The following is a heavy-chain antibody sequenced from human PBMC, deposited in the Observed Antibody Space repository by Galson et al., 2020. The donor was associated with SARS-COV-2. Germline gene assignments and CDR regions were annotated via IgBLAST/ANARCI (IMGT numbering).Heavy chain of an antibody. J-gene: IGHJ4*02. D-gene: IGHD3-22*01. Sequence: GESLKISCAASGFTFSSYSMNWVRQAPGKGLEWVSSISSSSSYIYYADSVKGRFTISRDNAKNSLYLQMNSLRAEDTAVYYCARDRAMIESPPAFDYWGQGTLVTVSS. CDR1: GFTFSSYS. V-gene: IGHV3-21*01. CDR3: ARDRAMIESPPAFDY. CDR2: ISSSSSYI.